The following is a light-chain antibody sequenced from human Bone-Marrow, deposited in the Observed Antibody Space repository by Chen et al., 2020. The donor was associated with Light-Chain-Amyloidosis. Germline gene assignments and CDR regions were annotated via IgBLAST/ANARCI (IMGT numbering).Light chain of an antibody. CDR3: QVWDRSSARPV. V-gene: IGLV3-21*02. CDR1: NIGSPS. J-gene: IGLJ3*02. Sequence: SYVLTQPSSVSVAPGQTATIACGGNNIGSPSVHWYQQTPGQAPLLVVYDSSDRPSGIPERLSGSNSGNTATLTISRVEAGDEADYYCQVWDRSSARPVFDGGTKLTVL. CDR2: DSS.